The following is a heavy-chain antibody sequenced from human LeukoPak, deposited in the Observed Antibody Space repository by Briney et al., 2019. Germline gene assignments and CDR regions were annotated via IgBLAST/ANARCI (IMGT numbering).Heavy chain of an antibody. CDR1: GFTFSSHA. V-gene: IGHV3-23*01. D-gene: IGHD3-22*01. J-gene: IGHJ4*02. CDR3: AKRYYPDTSGYLGSLDY. CDR2: ISGNDGST. Sequence: QTGGSLRLSCAASGFTFSSHAMIWVRQAPGKGLEWVSAISGNDGSTFYADSVEGRFAISRDNAKNTLYLQMNSLRTEDTAIYYCAKRYYPDTSGYLGSLDYWGQGTLVTVSS.